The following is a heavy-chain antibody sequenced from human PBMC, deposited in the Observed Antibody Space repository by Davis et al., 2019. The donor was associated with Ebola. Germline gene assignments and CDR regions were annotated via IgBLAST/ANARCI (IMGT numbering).Heavy chain of an antibody. CDR2: IAPSDSDT. J-gene: IGHJ5*02. CDR1: GYRFTNYW. V-gene: IGHV5-10-1*01. CDR3: ATHCSTTSCHAPS. D-gene: IGHD2-2*01. Sequence: GESLKISCQGSGYRFTNYWISWVRQMPGKGLEWMGRIAPSDSDTRYRPSFQGHITISVDKSISTTFLQWSSLEASDTAMYYCATHCSTTSCHAPSWGQGTLVTVSS.